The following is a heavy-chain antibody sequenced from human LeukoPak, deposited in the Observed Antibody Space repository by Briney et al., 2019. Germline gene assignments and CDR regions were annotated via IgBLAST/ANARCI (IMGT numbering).Heavy chain of an antibody. CDR3: ARGIEFVCTTNYYYYYMDV. D-gene: IGHD1-1*01. CDR2: MNPNSGNT. Sequence: ASVKVSCTASGGTFTSYAINWVRQATGQGLEWMGWMNPNSGNTGYAQKFQGRVTMTRNTSINTAYMELSSVRSADTSVYYRARGIEFVCTTNYYYYYMDVWGKGTTVTISS. J-gene: IGHJ6*03. V-gene: IGHV1-8*02. CDR1: GGTFTSYA.